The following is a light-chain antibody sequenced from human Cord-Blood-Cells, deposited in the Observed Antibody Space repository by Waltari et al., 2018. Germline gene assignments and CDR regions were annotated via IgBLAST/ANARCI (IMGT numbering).Light chain of an antibody. Sequence: SYELTQPPSVPVSPGQPASITCSGDTVGDKYACWYQQKPGQSPVLVIYQDSKRPSGIPERFSGSNSGNTATLTISGTQAMDEADYYCQAWDSSTVVFGGGTKLTVL. CDR3: QAWDSSTVV. CDR2: QDS. J-gene: IGLJ2*01. CDR1: TVGDKY. V-gene: IGLV3-1*01.